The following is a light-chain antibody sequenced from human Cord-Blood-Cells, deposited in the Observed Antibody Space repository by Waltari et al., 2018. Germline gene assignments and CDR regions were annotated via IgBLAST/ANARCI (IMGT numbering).Light chain of an antibody. J-gene: IGLJ3*02. CDR3: AAWDDSLSGRV. Sequence: QSVLTQPPSASGTPGQRVTISCPGSSSNIGSHYVYWYQQLPGTAPKLLIYRNNQRPSGVPDRFSGSKSGTSASLAISGLRSEDEADYYCAAWDDSLSGRVFGGGTKLTVL. V-gene: IGLV1-47*01. CDR1: SSNIGSHY. CDR2: RNN.